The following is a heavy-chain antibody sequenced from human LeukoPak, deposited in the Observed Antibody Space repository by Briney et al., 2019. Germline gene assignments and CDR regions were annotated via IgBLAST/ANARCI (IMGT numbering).Heavy chain of an antibody. CDR3: ARGLRSVVVVPAATYFDY. D-gene: IGHD2-2*01. V-gene: IGHV4-34*01. CDR1: GGSFSGYY. J-gene: IGHJ4*02. CDR2: INHSGST. Sequence: SETLSLTCAVYGGSFSGYYWSWIRQPPGKGLEWIGEINHSGSTNYNPSLKSRVTISVDTSKNQFSLKLSSVTDADTAVYYCARGLRSVVVVPAATYFDYWGQGTLVTVSS.